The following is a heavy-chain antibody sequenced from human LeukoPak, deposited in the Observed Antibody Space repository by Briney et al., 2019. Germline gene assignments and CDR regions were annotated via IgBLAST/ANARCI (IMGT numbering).Heavy chain of an antibody. V-gene: IGHV4-4*07. J-gene: IGHJ4*02. CDR1: GGSISSFY. CDR2: IYSGGIT. Sequence: SETLSLTCTVSGGSISSFYWSWIRQPAGKGLEWIGRIYSGGITNYSPSLKSRVTISVDTSNNQFSLKLTSMTAADTAVYYCARNPCGGGTCHHYFDYWGQGTLVTVSS. D-gene: IGHD2-21*01. CDR3: ARNPCGGGTCHHYFDY.